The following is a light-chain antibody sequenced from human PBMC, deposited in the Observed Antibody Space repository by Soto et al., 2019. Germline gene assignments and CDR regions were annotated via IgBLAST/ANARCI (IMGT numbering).Light chain of an antibody. J-gene: IGKJ2*01. Sequence: EIVLTQSPATLSLSTWERATLSCRTSQSVSSYLAWYQQKPDQAPRLLIYDASNSATGIPARFSGSGSGTDFTLTISSLEPEDFPVYYCQQRSNWPPVTFGQRTKLEIK. CDR2: DAS. V-gene: IGKV3-11*01. CDR1: QSVSSY. CDR3: QQRSNWPPVT.